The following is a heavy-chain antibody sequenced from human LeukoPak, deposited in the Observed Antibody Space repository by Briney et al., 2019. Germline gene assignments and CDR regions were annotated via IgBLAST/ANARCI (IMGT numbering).Heavy chain of an antibody. CDR3: AIHYVWGSYRQFDY. V-gene: IGHV3-30*03. J-gene: IGHJ4*02. CDR1: GFTFRDYG. D-gene: IGHD3-16*02. CDR2: ISYDGTNK. Sequence: GGSLRLSCAASGFTFRDYGMHWVRQAPGKGLEWVALISYDGTNKHYGNSVKGRFTISRDNSKNTLYLQMNSLRAEDTAVYYCAIHYVWGSYRQFDYWGQGTLVTVSS.